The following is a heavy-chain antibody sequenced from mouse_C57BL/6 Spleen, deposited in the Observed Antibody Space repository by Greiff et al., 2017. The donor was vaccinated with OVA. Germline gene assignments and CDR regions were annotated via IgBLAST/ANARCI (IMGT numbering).Heavy chain of an antibody. D-gene: IGHD2-3*01. CDR2: ISSGSSTI. CDR1: GFTFSDYG. V-gene: IGHV5-17*01. Sequence: EVKLMESGGGLVKPGGSLKLSCAASGFTFSDYGMHWVRQAPEKGLEWVAYISSGSSTIYYADTVKGRFTISRDNAKNTLFLQMTSLRSEDTAMYYCARPVPMVKRAMDYWGQGTSVTVSS. J-gene: IGHJ4*01. CDR3: ARPVPMVKRAMDY.